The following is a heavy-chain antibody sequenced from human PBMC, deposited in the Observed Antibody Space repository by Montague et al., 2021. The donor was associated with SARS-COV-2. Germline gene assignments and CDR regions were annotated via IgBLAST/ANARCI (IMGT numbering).Heavy chain of an antibody. CDR3: ARFREAGDVLDY. D-gene: IGHD7-27*01. CDR2: IYSSGTT. V-gene: IGHV4-39*07. CDR1: GGSIGTSSHF. J-gene: IGHJ4*02. Sequence: SETLSLTCTVSGGSIGTSSHFWGWVRQPPGKSLEWIGIIYSSGTTSYIPSLKSRLTISSYTSKNQFSLRLASVTAADTAVYYCARFREAGDVLDYWGQGNPVTVSS.